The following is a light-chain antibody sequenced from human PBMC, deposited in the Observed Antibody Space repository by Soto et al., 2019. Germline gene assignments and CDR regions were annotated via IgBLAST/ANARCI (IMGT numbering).Light chain of an antibody. CDR3: QKYGSSPYT. CDR1: QSVSSSY. Sequence: EIVLTQSPGTLSLSPGERATLSCRASQSVSSSYLAWYQQKPGQAPRLLIYGASSKATGIPDRYSRSGARTDFTLTISSLELEECEEYYCQKYGSSPYTFGQGTKLE. CDR2: GAS. V-gene: IGKV3-20*01. J-gene: IGKJ2*01.